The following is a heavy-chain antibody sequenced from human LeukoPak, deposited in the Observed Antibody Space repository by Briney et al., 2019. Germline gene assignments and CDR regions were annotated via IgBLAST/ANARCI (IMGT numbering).Heavy chain of an antibody. J-gene: IGHJ6*04. CDR2: TSYDGGNK. CDR3: ARDRVRGLIVFGGMDV. Sequence: PGRPLRLSCAASGFTFSSYAMHWVRQAPGTGLEWVALTSYDGGNKYYADSVQGRFTISRDNSKNTLHLQMNSLRPEDTAVYYCARDRVRGLIVFGGMDVWGKGTTVTVSS. D-gene: IGHD3-10*01. V-gene: IGHV3-30*04. CDR1: GFTFSSYA.